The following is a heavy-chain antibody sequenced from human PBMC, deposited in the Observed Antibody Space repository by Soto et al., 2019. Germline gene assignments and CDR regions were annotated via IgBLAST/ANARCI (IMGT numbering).Heavy chain of an antibody. CDR2: ISYDGSNK. D-gene: IGHD2-15*01. J-gene: IGHJ4*02. CDR1: GFTFSSYG. Sequence: GGSLRLSCAASGFTFSSYGMHWVRQAPGKGLEWVAVISYDGSNKYYADSVKGRFTISRDNSKNTLYLQMNSLRAEDTAVYYCASAQIVFDYWGQGTLVTVSS. V-gene: IGHV3-30*03. CDR3: ASAQIVFDY.